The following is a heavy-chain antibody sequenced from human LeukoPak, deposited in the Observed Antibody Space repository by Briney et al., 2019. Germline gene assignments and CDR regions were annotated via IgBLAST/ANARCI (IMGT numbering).Heavy chain of an antibody. V-gene: IGHV4-34*01. CDR1: GGSFSGYY. J-gene: IGHJ4*02. CDR3: ARFLGSGWYGVDY. D-gene: IGHD6-19*01. Sequence: PSETLSLTCAVYGGSFSGYYWSWIRQPPGKGLEWIGEINHSGSTNYNPSLKSRVTISVDTSKNQFPLKLSSVTAADTAVYYCARFLGSGWYGVDYWGQGTLVTVPS. CDR2: INHSGST.